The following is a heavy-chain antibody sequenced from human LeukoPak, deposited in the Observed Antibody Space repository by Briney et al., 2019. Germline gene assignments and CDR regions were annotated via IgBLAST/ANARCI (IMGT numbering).Heavy chain of an antibody. CDR3: ARDLAYCGGDCYGY. V-gene: IGHV3-30-3*01. D-gene: IGHD2-21*01. J-gene: IGHJ4*02. CDR2: ISYDGSNK. CDR1: GFTFSSYA. Sequence: PGRSLRLSCAASGFTFSSYAMHWVRQAPGKGLEWGAVISYDGSNKYYADSVKGRFTISRDNSKNTLYLQMNSLRAEDTAVYYCARDLAYCGGDCYGYWGQGTLVTVSS.